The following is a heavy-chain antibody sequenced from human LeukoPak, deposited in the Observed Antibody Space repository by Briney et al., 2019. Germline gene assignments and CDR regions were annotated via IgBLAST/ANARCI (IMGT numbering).Heavy chain of an antibody. CDR2: IYTSGST. V-gene: IGHV4-4*07. J-gene: IGHJ6*03. D-gene: IGHD3-10*01. CDR1: GGSISSYY. Sequence: TSETLSLTCTVSGGSISSYYWSWIRQPAGKGLEWIGRIYTSGSTNYNPPLKSRVTMSVDTSKNQFSLKLSSVTAADTAVHYCARDFYGSGSTFYYYYYMDVWGKGTTVTVSS. CDR3: ARDFYGSGSTFYYYYYMDV.